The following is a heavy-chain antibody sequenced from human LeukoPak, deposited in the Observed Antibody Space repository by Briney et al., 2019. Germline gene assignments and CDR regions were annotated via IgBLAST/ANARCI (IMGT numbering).Heavy chain of an antibody. D-gene: IGHD3-22*01. CDR3: AREVGEYYDSSGMSASDY. J-gene: IGHJ4*02. CDR2: IYYTGIT. CDR1: GGSVSSGSYY. Sequence: SETLSLTCTVSGGSVSSGSYYWSWIRQPPGKGLEWIGYIYYTGITNYNPSRKSRVTISVDTSKNQFSPELSSVTAADTAVYYCAREVGEYYDSSGMSASDYWGQGTLVTVSS. V-gene: IGHV4-61*01.